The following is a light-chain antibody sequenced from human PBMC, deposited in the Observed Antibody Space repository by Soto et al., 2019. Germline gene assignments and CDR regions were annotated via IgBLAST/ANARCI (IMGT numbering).Light chain of an antibody. CDR2: NNN. CDR1: SSNIGSNT. J-gene: IGLJ1*01. V-gene: IGLV1-44*01. Sequence: QSVLTQPPSASGTPGQRVTISCSGSSSNIGSNTVNWYQQLPGTAPKLLIYNNNQRPSGVPDRFSGSKSGTSASLAISGLQSEDEAEYYCAAWDDSLNGLVFGPGTKVTVL. CDR3: AAWDDSLNGLV.